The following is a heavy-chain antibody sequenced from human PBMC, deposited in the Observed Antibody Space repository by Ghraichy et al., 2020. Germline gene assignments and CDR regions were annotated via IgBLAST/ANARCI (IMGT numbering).Heavy chain of an antibody. V-gene: IGHV3-23*01. CDR3: AKHHSDSSGYYSDAFDI. Sequence: GGSLRLSCAVSGFTSSSYAMSWVRQGPGKGLQWVSAVSGSGVSTYYADSVKGRFTISRDNSKNTLYLQMNSLRAEDPAVYYCAKHHSDSSGYYSDAFDIWGQGTMVTVSS. J-gene: IGHJ3*02. D-gene: IGHD3-22*01. CDR1: GFTSSSYA. CDR2: VSGSGVST.